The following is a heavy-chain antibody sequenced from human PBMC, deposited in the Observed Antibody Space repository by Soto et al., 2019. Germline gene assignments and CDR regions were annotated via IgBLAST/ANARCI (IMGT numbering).Heavy chain of an antibody. V-gene: IGHV1-18*01. Sequence: QVQLVQSGAEVKKPGASVKVSCKASGYTFTSYGISWVRQAPGQGLEWMGWISAYNGNTNYAQNLQGRVTITTGTSTSTAHMELGSLRSADTAVYYWASGVAYDYIWGSYRAYYWGQGPLVTVSS. D-gene: IGHD3-16*02. CDR1: GYTFTSYG. J-gene: IGHJ4*02. CDR3: ASGVAYDYIWGSYRAYY. CDR2: ISAYNGNT.